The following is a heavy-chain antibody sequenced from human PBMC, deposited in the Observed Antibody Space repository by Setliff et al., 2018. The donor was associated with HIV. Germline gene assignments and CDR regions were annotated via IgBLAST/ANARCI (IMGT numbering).Heavy chain of an antibody. J-gene: IGHJ4*02. CDR2: IRNKVNSYTT. CDR1: GFIFSXXY. D-gene: IGHD3-3*01. V-gene: IGHV3-72*01. Sequence: GGSLRLSCVVSGFIFSXXYMDWVRQAPGKGLEWVARIRNKVNSYTTDYGASVKGRFTISRDDSKTIAYLQMNSLTTEDTAVYFCTRDRRGSNSWSGYNGGFDYWGQGTLVTVSS. CDR3: TRDRRGSNSWSGYNGGFDY.